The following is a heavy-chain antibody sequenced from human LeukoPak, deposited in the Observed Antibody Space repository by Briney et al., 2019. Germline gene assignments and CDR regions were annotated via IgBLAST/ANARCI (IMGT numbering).Heavy chain of an antibody. V-gene: IGHV3-30-3*01. CDR3: ARAKNFDWLLPHDY. J-gene: IGHJ4*02. Sequence: PGRSLRLSCAASGFTFSSYAIHWVRQAPGKGLEWVALISYDGSDKYYADSVKGRFTISRDNSRDTQYLQMNSLRAEDTALYYCARAKNFDWLLPHDYWGQGTPVTVAS. CDR1: GFTFSSYA. D-gene: IGHD3-9*01. CDR2: ISYDGSDK.